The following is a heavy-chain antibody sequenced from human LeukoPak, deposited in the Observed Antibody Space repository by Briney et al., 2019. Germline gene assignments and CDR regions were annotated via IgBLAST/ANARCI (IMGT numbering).Heavy chain of an antibody. CDR2: ISWNSGSI. D-gene: IGHD6-19*01. J-gene: IGHJ3*02. V-gene: IGHV3-9*01. CDR3: AKDVEQWLALGAFDI. Sequence: PGGSLRLSCAASGFTFDDYAMHWVRQAPGKGLEWVSGISWNSGSIGYADSVKGRFTISRDNAKNSLYLQMNSLRAEDTTLYYCAKDVEQWLALGAFDIWGQGTMVTVSS. CDR1: GFTFDDYA.